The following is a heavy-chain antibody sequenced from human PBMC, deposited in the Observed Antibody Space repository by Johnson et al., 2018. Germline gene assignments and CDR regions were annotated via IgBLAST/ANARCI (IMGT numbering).Heavy chain of an antibody. J-gene: IGHJ3*02. CDR2: ISSSSRYI. CDR1: GFTFSSYS. D-gene: IGHD3-22*01. V-gene: IGHV3-21*01. Sequence: EVQLVESGGGLVKPGGSLRLSCAASGFTFSSYSMNWVRQAPGKGLEWVSSISSSSRYIYYADSVKGRFTISRDNAKNSLYLQMNSLRAEDTAVYYCAREQPSGYDAFDIWGQGTMVTVSS. CDR3: AREQPSGYDAFDI.